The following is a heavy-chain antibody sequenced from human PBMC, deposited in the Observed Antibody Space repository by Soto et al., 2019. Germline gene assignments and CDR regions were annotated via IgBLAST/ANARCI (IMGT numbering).Heavy chain of an antibody. J-gene: IGHJ3*02. D-gene: IGHD6-6*01. Sequence: PSETLSLTCTVSGGSISSGGYYWSWIRQHPGKGLEWIGYTYYSGSTYYNPSLKSRVTISVDTSKNQFSLKLSSVTAADTAVYYCARDKREYSSSGAAFDIWGKGTMVTVSS. CDR2: TYYSGST. CDR1: GGSISSGGYY. V-gene: IGHV4-31*03. CDR3: ARDKREYSSSGAAFDI.